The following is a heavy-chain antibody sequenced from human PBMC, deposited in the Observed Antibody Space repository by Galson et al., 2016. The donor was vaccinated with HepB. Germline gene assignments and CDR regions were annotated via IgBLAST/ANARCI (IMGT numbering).Heavy chain of an antibody. V-gene: IGHV3-74*03. CDR3: ARDYYGSGSYILGWFDP. CDR2: VNNDGSTT. Sequence: SLRLSCAASGFTFSGYWMHWVRQAPGKGLVWVSSVNNDGSTTKYADSVKGRFTISRDNAKNTLYLQMKSLRAEDTAVYYCARDYYGSGSYILGWFDPWGQGTLVTVSS. CDR1: GFTFSGYW. D-gene: IGHD3-10*01. J-gene: IGHJ5*02.